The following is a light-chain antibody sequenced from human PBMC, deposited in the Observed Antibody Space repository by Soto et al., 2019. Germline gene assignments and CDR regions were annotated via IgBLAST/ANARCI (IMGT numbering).Light chain of an antibody. CDR2: EVS. V-gene: IGLV2-14*01. CDR1: SSDVGGYNY. J-gene: IGLJ2*01. CDR3: ISYTTSSTPWV. Sequence: QSALTQPASVSGSPGQSITISCTGTSSDVGGYNYVSWYQQYPGKAPKLMIYEVSNRPSGVSNRFSGSKSGNTASLTISGLQAEDEAHYYCISYTTSSTPWVFGGGTKLTVL.